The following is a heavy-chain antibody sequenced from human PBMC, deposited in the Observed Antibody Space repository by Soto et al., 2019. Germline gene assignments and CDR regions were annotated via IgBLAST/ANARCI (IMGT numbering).Heavy chain of an antibody. J-gene: IGHJ4*02. CDR3: ARDRSYQQLASLNY. D-gene: IGHD6-13*01. V-gene: IGHV1-3*01. Sequence: QVQLVQSGAEVKKPGASVKVSCKASGYTFTSYAMHWVRQAPGQRLEWMGWINAGNGNTKYSQKFQGRVTITRDTSASTAYMELSSLRSEDTAVYYCARDRSYQQLASLNYWGQGTLVTGSS. CDR1: GYTFTSYA. CDR2: INAGNGNT.